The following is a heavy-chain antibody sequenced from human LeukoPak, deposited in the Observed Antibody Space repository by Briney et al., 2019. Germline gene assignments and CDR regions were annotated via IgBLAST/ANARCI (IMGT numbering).Heavy chain of an antibody. CDR3: ARSGGWYYFDY. D-gene: IGHD6-19*01. Sequence: GASVKVSCXASGYTFTGYYMHWVRQARGQGLEWMGWINPNSGGTNYTQKFQGRVTMTRDTSISTAYMELSRLRSDDTAVYYCARSGGWYYFDYWGQGTLVTVSS. V-gene: IGHV1-2*02. CDR2: INPNSGGT. CDR1: GYTFTGYY. J-gene: IGHJ4*02.